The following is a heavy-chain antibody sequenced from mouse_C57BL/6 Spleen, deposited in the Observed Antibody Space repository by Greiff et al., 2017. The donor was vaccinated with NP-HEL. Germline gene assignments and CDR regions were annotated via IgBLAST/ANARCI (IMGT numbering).Heavy chain of an antibody. J-gene: IGHJ3*01. D-gene: IGHD4-1*01. V-gene: IGHV5-16*01. Sequence: EVQLVESEGGLVQPGSSMKLSCTASGFTFSDYYMAWVRQVPEKGLEWVANINYDGSSTYYLDSLKSRFIISRDNAKNILYLQMSSLKSEDTATYYWARDLGTGAFAYWGQGTLVTVAA. CDR1: GFTFSDYY. CDR2: INYDGSST. CDR3: ARDLGTGAFAY.